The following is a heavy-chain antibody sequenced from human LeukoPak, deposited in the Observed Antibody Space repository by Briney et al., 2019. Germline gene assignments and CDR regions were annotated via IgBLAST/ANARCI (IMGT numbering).Heavy chain of an antibody. CDR3: ARGSVAHAGFGYDY. CDR2: ISGNNVNT. V-gene: IGHV1-18*01. J-gene: IGHJ4*02. D-gene: IGHD6-19*01. CDR1: GYTFPSYG. Sequence: GASVKVSCKASGYTFPSYGISWVRQAPGQGLEWMGWISGNNVNTNYAQRLQSRDTMTTDTSTSTAYMGLRSLRSDDTAVYYCARGSVAHAGFGYDYWGQGTLVTVSS.